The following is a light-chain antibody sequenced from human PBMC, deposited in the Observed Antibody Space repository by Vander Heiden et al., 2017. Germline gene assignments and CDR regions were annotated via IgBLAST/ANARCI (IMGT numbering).Light chain of an antibody. CDR3: NSYTSSSTLV. CDR2: EVS. CDR1: SSDVGSYNR. Sequence: SPLTQPPSVSGSPGQSVTISCTGTSSDVGSYNRVSWYQQPPGTAPKLMIYEVSNRPSGVPDRFSGSKSGNTASLTISGLQAEDEADYYCNSYTSSSTLVFGGGTKLTVL. V-gene: IGLV2-18*02. J-gene: IGLJ2*01.